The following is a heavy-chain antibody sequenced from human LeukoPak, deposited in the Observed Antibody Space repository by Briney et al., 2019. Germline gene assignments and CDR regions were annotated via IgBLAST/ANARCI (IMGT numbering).Heavy chain of an antibody. CDR2: ISSSSSTI. V-gene: IGHV3-48*01. CDR1: GFTFSSYS. J-gene: IGHJ4*02. D-gene: IGHD4-17*01. Sequence: GGSLRLSCAASGFTFSSYSMNWVRQAPGKGLEWVSYISSSSSTIYYADSVKSRFTISRDNAKNSLYLQMNSLRAEDTAVYYCAREKTTVTEYWGQGTLVTVSS. CDR3: AREKTTVTEY.